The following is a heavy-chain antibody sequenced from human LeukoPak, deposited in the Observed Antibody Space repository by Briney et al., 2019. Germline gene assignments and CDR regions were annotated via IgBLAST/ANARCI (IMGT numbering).Heavy chain of an antibody. CDR3: SRDQTPYY. J-gene: IGHJ4*02. CDR2: IRSKIYGGTP. Sequence: GGSLRLSCTASGFTFGDYAMTWVRQAPGKGLEWVGFIRSKIYGGTPEYAASVKGRFTISRDDSQGIAYLQMNSLITEDTAVYYCSRDQTPYYWGQGTLVTVFS. V-gene: IGHV3-49*04. CDR1: GFTFGDYA.